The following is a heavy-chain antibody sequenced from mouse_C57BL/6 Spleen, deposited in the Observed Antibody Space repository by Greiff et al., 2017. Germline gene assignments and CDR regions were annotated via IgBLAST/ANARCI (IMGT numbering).Heavy chain of an antibody. CDR1: GYAFSSSW. Sequence: VQLQQSGPELVKPGASVKISCKASGYAFSSSWMNWVQQRPGKGLEWIGRIYPGDGDTNYNGKFKGKATLTADKSSSTAYMQLSSLTSEDAAVYFCARTYGSHHFDYWGQGTTLTVSS. D-gene: IGHD1-1*01. CDR2: IYPGDGDT. J-gene: IGHJ2*01. CDR3: ARTYGSHHFDY. V-gene: IGHV1-82*01.